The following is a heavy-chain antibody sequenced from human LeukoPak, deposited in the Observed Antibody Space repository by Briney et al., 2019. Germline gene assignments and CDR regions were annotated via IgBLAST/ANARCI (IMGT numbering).Heavy chain of an antibody. CDR2: INHSGST. Sequence: RTSETLSLTCAVYGGSFSGYYWSWIRQPPGKGLEWIGEINHSGSTNYNPSLKSRVTISVDTSKNQFSLKLSSVTAADTAVYYCARQGDPSYFKDGRRWFDPWGQGTLVTVSS. J-gene: IGHJ5*02. CDR1: GGSFSGYY. CDR3: ARQGDPSYFKDGRRWFDP. D-gene: IGHD1-26*01. V-gene: IGHV4-34*01.